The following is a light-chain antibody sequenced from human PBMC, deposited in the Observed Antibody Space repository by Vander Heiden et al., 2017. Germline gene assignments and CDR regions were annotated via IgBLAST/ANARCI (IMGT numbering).Light chain of an antibody. CDR2: DDS. Sequence: SYVLTQPPSVSVAPGQTARITCGGNNIGSKSVHWYQQKPGQAPVLVVYDDSDRPSGIPERFSGSNSGNTATLTISRVEAGDEADYYCQVWDSSSDRSLVVFGGGTKLTVL. J-gene: IGLJ2*01. V-gene: IGLV3-21*02. CDR3: QVWDSSSDRSLVV. CDR1: NIGSKS.